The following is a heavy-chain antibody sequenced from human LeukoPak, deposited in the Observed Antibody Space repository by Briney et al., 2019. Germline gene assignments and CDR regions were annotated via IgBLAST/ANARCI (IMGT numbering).Heavy chain of an antibody. CDR2: IIPIFGTA. V-gene: IGHV1-69*05. CDR1: GGTFSSYA. J-gene: IGHJ4*02. D-gene: IGHD3-3*01. CDR3: AKGLPGSGYYYFDY. Sequence: GSSVKVSCKASGGTFSSYAISRVRQAPGQGLEWMGGIIPIFGTANYAQKFQGRVTITTDESTSTAYMELSSLRSEDTAVYYCAKGLPGSGYYYFDYWGQGTLVTVSS.